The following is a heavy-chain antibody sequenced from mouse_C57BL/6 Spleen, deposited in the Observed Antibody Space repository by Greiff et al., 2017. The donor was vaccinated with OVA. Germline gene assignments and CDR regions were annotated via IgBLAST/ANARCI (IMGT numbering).Heavy chain of an antibody. CDR2: IDPSDSET. CDR1: GYTFTSYW. J-gene: IGHJ4*01. Sequence: QVQLQQPGAELVRPGSSVKLSCKASGYTFTSYWMHWVKQRPIQGLEWIGNIDPSDSETHYNQKFKDKATLTVDKSSSTAYMQLSSLTSEDSAVYYCARFSSGYAMDYGGQGTSVTVSS. CDR3: ARFSSGYAMDY. D-gene: IGHD3-2*02. V-gene: IGHV1-52*01.